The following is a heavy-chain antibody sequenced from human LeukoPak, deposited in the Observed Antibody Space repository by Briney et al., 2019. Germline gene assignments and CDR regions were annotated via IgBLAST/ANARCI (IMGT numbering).Heavy chain of an antibody. V-gene: IGHV3-7*01. D-gene: IGHD3-10*01. CDR1: GFTFSSYS. CDR2: IKKDGSEK. Sequence: GGSLRLSCAASGFTFSSYSMNWVRQAPGKGLEWVANIKKDGSEKYYVDSVKGRFTVSRDNTKNTLYLQMNNLRAEDTAVYYCVRFYYGSGTSFDPWGQGTLVTVSS. J-gene: IGHJ5*02. CDR3: VRFYYGSGTSFDP.